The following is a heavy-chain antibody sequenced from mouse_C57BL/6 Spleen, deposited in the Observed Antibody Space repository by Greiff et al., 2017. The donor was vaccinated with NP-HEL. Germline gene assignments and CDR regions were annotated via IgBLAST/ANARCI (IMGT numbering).Heavy chain of an antibody. CDR2: FHPYNDDT. V-gene: IGHV1-47*01. J-gene: IGHJ2*01. CDR3: ARGDYYGSSWDFDY. Sequence: VNLVESGAELVKPGASVKMSCKASGYTFTTYPIEWMKQNHGKSLEWIGNFHPYNDDTKYNEKFKGKATLTVEKSSSTVYLELSRLTSDDSAVYYCARGDYYGSSWDFDYWGQGTTLTVSS. D-gene: IGHD1-1*01. CDR1: GYTFTTYP.